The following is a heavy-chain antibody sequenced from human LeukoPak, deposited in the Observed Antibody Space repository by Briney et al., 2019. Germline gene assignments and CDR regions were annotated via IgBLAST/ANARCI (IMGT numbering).Heavy chain of an antibody. J-gene: IGHJ4*02. V-gene: IGHV1-2*02. D-gene: IGHD1-1*01. CDR2: INPYSGGT. Sequence: ASVKVSCKAPGYTFTAYYLHWVRQAPGQGLEWMGWINPYSGGTNYAQNFQGRVTMTRDTSISTAYMELSRLRSDDTAVYYCARDPSTGYWGQGTLVTVSS. CDR3: ARDPSTGY. CDR1: GYTFTAYY.